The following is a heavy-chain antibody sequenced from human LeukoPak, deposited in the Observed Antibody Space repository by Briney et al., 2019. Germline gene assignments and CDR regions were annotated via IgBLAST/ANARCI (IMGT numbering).Heavy chain of an antibody. D-gene: IGHD2-2*01. Sequence: GGSLRLSCAASGFTFSSYAMSWVRQAPGKGLEWVSAISGSGGSTYYADSVKGRFTISRDNSKNTLYLQMNSLRAEETAVYYCAKLGAGIVVVPAANWGQGTLVTVSS. CDR1: GFTFSSYA. J-gene: IGHJ4*02. V-gene: IGHV3-23*01. CDR2: ISGSGGST. CDR3: AKLGAGIVVVPAAN.